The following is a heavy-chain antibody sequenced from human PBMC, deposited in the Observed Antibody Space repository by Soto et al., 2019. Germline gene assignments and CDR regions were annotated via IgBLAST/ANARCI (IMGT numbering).Heavy chain of an antibody. CDR2: IIPIFGTA. J-gene: IGHJ4*02. D-gene: IGHD3-22*01. Sequence: QVQLVQSGAEVRKPGSSVKVSCKASGGTFSRHAISWVRQAPGQGLEWMGGIIPIFGTANHAQKFQGRVTIIADASTSTVYMEWSSLRSEDTAMYYSARGWGYDSNDYYYAYWGQGTRVIVSS. V-gene: IGHV1-69*01. CDR3: ARGWGYDSNDYYYAY. CDR1: GGTFSRHA.